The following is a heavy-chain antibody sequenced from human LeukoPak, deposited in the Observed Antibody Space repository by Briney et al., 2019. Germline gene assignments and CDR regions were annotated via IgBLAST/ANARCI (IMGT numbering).Heavy chain of an antibody. V-gene: IGHV1-2*06. CDR3: ARDPDSSGWRYFDY. J-gene: IGHJ4*02. Sequence: ASVKVSCKASGYTFTGYYMHWVRQAPGQGLEWMGRINPNSGGTNYAQKFQGRVTMTRDTSTSTVYMELSSLRSEDTAVYYCARDPDSSGWRYFDYWGQGTLVTVSS. D-gene: IGHD6-19*01. CDR2: INPNSGGT. CDR1: GYTFTGYY.